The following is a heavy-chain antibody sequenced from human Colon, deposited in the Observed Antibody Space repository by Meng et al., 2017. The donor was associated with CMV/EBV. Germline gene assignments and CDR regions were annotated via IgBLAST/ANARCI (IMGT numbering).Heavy chain of an antibody. Sequence: CAVSGGSISSGDYYWSWIRQPPGKALEWIGYIFYTGNTYYNPSLKSRVTISRDVSKNQFSLTVTSVTAADTALYYCARVDSSWTKFDYWGQGALVTSPQ. V-gene: IGHV4-30-4*01. CDR1: GGSISSGDYY. CDR2: IFYTGNT. D-gene: IGHD3/OR15-3a*01. J-gene: IGHJ4*02. CDR3: ARVDSSWTKFDY.